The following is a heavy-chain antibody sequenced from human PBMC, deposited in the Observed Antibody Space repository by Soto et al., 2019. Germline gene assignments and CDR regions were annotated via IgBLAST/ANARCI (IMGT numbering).Heavy chain of an antibody. Sequence: LRLSCAASGFTFTSYTMNWVRQAPGKGLEWVSSISSSSDYIYYADSMKGRVTISRDNARNSLFLDMNSLTGEDTAVYYCARARVYATGPLDFWGQGTLVTVSS. V-gene: IGHV3-21*06. CDR1: GFTFTSYT. D-gene: IGHD6-13*01. J-gene: IGHJ4*02. CDR2: ISSSSDYI. CDR3: ARARVYATGPLDF.